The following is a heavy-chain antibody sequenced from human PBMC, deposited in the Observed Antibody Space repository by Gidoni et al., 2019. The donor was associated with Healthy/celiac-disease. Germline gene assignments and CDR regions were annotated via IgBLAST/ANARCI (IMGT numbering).Heavy chain of an antibody. Sequence: QVQLVESGGGVVQPGRSLRLSWAASGFTFRTSGMHWVRQAPGKGLAWVAVIWYDGSNKYYADSVKGRFTISRDNSNNTLYLQMNSLRAEDTSVYYCARAPWRGYSGYDSGPLDYWGQGTLVTVSS. V-gene: IGHV3-33*01. CDR2: IWYDGSNK. J-gene: IGHJ4*02. CDR1: GFTFRTSG. D-gene: IGHD5-12*01. CDR3: ARAPWRGYSGYDSGPLDY.